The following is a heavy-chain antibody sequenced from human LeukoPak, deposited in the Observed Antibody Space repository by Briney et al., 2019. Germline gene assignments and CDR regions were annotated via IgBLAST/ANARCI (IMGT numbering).Heavy chain of an antibody. V-gene: IGHV3-74*01. Sequence: PGRSLRLSCAASGFTFSSYWMHWVRQAPGKGLVWVSRIKTDGSSTFYADSVKGRFTISRDNAKNTVYLQMNSLRVEDTAVYYCGSDTALGYWGQGTLVTVSS. D-gene: IGHD5-18*01. CDR2: IKTDGSST. CDR3: GSDTALGY. CDR1: GFTFSSYW. J-gene: IGHJ4*02.